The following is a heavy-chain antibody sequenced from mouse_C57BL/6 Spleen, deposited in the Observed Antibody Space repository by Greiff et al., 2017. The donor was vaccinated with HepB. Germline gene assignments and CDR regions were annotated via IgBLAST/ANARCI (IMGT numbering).Heavy chain of an antibody. V-gene: IGHV1-42*01. J-gene: IGHJ2*01. CDR2: INPSTGGT. CDR3: ARSPYYGNYKYFDY. Sequence: EVQLQQSGPELVKPGASVKISCKASGYSFTGYYMNWVKQSPEKSLEWIGEINPSTGGTTYNQKFKAKATLTVDKSSSTAYMQLKSLTSEDSAVYYCARSPYYGNYKYFDYWGQGTTLTVSS. CDR1: GYSFTGYY. D-gene: IGHD2-10*01.